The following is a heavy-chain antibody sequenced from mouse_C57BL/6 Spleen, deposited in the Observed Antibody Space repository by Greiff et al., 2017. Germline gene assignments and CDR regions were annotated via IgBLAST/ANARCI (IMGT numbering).Heavy chain of an antibody. Sequence: QVQLQQSDAELVKPGASVKISCKVSGYTFTDHTIHWMKQRPEQGLEWIGYIYPGDGSTNYNEKFKGKATLTADKSSSTAYMQRNSLTSADSAVYVCARGATVYYFCDWGQGTTLTVAS. V-gene: IGHV1-78*01. J-gene: IGHJ2*01. CDR3: ARGATVYYFCD. CDR1: GYTFTDHT. D-gene: IGHD1-1*01. CDR2: IYPGDGST.